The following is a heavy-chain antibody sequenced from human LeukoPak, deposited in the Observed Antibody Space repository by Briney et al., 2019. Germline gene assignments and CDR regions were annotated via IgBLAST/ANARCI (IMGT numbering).Heavy chain of an antibody. CDR1: GFTVSSNY. J-gene: IGHJ4*02. CDR3: ARSSGHDFRFFDY. V-gene: IGHV3-53*01. CDR2: IYSGGST. Sequence: QPGGSLRLSCAASGFTVSSNYMSWVRQAPGRGLKWVSVIYSGGSTYFADSVKGRFTTSRDISKNTLYLQMNSLRVEDTAVYYCARSSGHDFRFFDYWGQGTLVTVSS. D-gene: IGHD5-12*01.